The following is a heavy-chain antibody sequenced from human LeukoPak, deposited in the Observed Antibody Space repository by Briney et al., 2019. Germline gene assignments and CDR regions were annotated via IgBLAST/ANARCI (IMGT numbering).Heavy chain of an antibody. Sequence: GGSLRLSCAASGFTFSSYAMHWVRQAPGKGLEWVAVISYDGSNKYYADSVKGRFTISRDNSKNTLYLQMNSLRAEDTAVYYCARVVKQLDAFDIWGQGTMVTVSS. V-gene: IGHV3-30-3*01. J-gene: IGHJ3*02. CDR1: GFTFSSYA. CDR2: ISYDGSNK. D-gene: IGHD6-6*01. CDR3: ARVVKQLDAFDI.